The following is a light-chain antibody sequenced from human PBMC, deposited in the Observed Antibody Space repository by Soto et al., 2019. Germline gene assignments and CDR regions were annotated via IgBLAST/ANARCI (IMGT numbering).Light chain of an antibody. CDR2: DDS. CDR3: QVWAGRDHPAYV. J-gene: IGLJ1*01. V-gene: IGLV3-21*02. CDR1: SIGTKS. Sequence: SYELTQPPSVSVAPGQTARTTCGGNSIGTKSVHWYQQKPGQAPVLVIYDDSERPSGISERFSGSNSGDTATLTISRVEAGDEADYYCQVWAGRDHPAYVFGAGTKVTVL.